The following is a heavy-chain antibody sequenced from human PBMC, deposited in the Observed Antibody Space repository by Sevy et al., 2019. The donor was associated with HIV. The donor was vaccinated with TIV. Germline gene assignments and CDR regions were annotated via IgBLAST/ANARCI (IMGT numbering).Heavy chain of an antibody. D-gene: IGHD4-17*01. V-gene: IGHV4-39*01. J-gene: IGHJ4*02. Sequence: SETLSLTCTVSGGSVSRSTYYWGWIRQPPGKGLEWIGSIYYSGSTYYNPSLKSRVIISVDTSKNQFSLKLSSVTAADTAVYYCARHSSMTTVTMNYWGQGTLVTVSS. CDR3: ARHSSMTTVTMNY. CDR1: GGSVSRSTYY. CDR2: IYYSGST.